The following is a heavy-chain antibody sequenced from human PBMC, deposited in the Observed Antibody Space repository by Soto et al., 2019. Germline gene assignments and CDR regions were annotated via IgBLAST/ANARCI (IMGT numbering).Heavy chain of an antibody. J-gene: IGHJ4*02. D-gene: IGHD5-12*01. CDR1: GFTVTANY. CDR3: HGYGY. CDR2: IYSGGTT. V-gene: IGHV3-53*01. Sequence: EVQVVESGGGLIQPGGSLRLSCEVSGFTVTANYMSWVRQAPGKGLEWVSVIYSGGTTYYADSVKGRFTISRDISKNTLDLQMNSLRAEDTDLYYCHGYGYWGQGTLVTVSS.